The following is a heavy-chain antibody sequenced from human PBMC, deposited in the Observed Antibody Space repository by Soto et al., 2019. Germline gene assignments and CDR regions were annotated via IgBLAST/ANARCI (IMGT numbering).Heavy chain of an antibody. CDR1: GFTFSSYG. D-gene: IGHD4-17*01. CDR2: ISYDGSNK. Sequence: QVQLVESGGGVVQPGRSLRLSCAASGFTFSSYGMHWVRQAPGKGLEWVAVISYDGSNKYYADSVKGRFTISRDNSKNTLYLQMNSLRAEDTAVYYCAKDLLSGDYTYYFDYWGQGTLVTVSS. V-gene: IGHV3-30*18. J-gene: IGHJ4*02. CDR3: AKDLLSGDYTYYFDY.